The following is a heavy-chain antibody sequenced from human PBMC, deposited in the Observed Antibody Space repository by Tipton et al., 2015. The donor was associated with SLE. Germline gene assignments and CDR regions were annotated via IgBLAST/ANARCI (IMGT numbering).Heavy chain of an antibody. Sequence: QVQLVQSGAEVKKPGASVKVSCKASGYTFNSYGISWVRQAPGQGLEWMGWISTYNGNTNYAQKLQGRVTMTTDTSTSTAYMELRSLRSDDTAVYYCARGYYDYVWGRPTRFPDYWGQGTLVTVSS. D-gene: IGHD3-16*01. V-gene: IGHV1-18*04. CDR1: GYTFNSYG. J-gene: IGHJ4*02. CDR2: ISTYNGNT. CDR3: ARGYYDYVWGRPTRFPDY.